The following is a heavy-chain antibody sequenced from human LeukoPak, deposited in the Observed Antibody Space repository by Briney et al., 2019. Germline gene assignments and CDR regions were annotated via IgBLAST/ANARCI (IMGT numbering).Heavy chain of an antibody. D-gene: IGHD3-22*01. J-gene: IGHJ4*02. CDR2: ISSDGSQK. Sequence: GGSLRLSCAASAFTFSNYAMHWVRQAPGKGLEWVSFISSDGSQKYYADSVKGRFTISRDNSKNTLYLQLNSLRVEDTAVYYCAREHGRSGYFDYWGQGTLVSVSS. V-gene: IGHV3-30*04. CDR1: AFTFSNYA. CDR3: AREHGRSGYFDY.